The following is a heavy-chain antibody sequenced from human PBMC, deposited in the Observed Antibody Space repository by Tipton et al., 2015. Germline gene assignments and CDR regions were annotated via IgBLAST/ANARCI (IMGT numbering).Heavy chain of an antibody. D-gene: IGHD6-25*01. J-gene: IGHJ4*02. CDR2: IYYSGNT. CDR3: ARLGGLAADY. Sequence: TLSLTCTVSGGSISSSSYYWGWIRQPPGKGLEWIGTIYYSGNTYYNPSLKSRVTISVDTSKNQFSLKLSSVTAADTAVYYCARLGGLAADYWGQGTLVTVSS. V-gene: IGHV4-39*01. CDR1: GGSISSSSYY.